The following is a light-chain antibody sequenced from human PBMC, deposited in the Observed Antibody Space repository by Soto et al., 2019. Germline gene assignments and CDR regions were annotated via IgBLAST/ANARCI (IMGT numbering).Light chain of an antibody. CDR2: DAS. CDR1: QSVSSS. CDR3: QQRSNWPRT. J-gene: IGKJ2*01. Sequence: EIVLTQSPATLSLSPGERATLSCRASQSVSSSLAWFQHKPGQAPRLLIYDASNRATGIPARFSGSGSGTDFTLTISSLQHEDVAIYYCQQRSNWPRTFGQGTKLEIK. V-gene: IGKV3-11*01.